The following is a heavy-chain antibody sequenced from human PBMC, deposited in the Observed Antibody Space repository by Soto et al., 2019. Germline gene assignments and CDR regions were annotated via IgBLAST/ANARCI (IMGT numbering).Heavy chain of an antibody. J-gene: IGHJ6*02. D-gene: IGHD5-12*01. CDR3: ARDLGPRWLQSLYDGGMDV. CDR2: IYYSGST. CDR1: GGSISIGDYY. Sequence: SETLSLTCTVSGGSISIGDYYLSWIRQPPGKGLEWTGYIYYSGSTYYNPSLKSRVTISVDTSKNQLSLKLSSVTAADTAVYYCARDLGPRWLQSLYDGGMDVWCQG. V-gene: IGHV4-30-4*01.